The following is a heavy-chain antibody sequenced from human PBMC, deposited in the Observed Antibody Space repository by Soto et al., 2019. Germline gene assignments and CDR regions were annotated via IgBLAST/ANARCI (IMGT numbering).Heavy chain of an antibody. D-gene: IGHD3-3*01. V-gene: IGHV4-30-4*01. CDR3: ARAKSVVFGMAHPNWYFAL. CDR2: IYYSGST. J-gene: IGHJ2*01. Sequence: QVQLQESGPGLVKSSQTLSLTCAVSGGSINNGDYYWSWIRQPPGKGLEWIGYIYYSGSTYVNPSLKSRLSMSPDTSTNHFSLKLTSVTAADTAVYYCARAKSVVFGMAHPNWYFALWGRGTLVTVAA. CDR1: GGSINNGDYY.